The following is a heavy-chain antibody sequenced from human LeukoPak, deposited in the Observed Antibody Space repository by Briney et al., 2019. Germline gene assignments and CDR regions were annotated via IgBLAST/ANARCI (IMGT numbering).Heavy chain of an antibody. CDR3: ACTRGHYYLGGDYYYYMDV. D-gene: IGHD2-8*02. Sequence: ASVKVSCKASGDTFTSYDINWVRQATGQGLEWMGWMNPNSGNTGYAQKFQGRVTMTRNTSISTAYMELSSLRSGDTAVYYCACTRGHYYLGGDYYYYMDVWGKGTTVTVSS. CDR1: GDTFTSYD. CDR2: MNPNSGNT. J-gene: IGHJ6*03. V-gene: IGHV1-8*01.